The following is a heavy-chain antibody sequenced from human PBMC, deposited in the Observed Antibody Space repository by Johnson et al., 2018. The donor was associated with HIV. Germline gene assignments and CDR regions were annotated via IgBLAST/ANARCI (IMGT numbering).Heavy chain of an antibody. V-gene: IGHV3-30*02. CDR3: AQGAKSVAAFDL. Sequence: QVQLVESGGGVVQPGRSLRLSCAASGFTFSSYGMHWVRQAPGKGLEWVAFIRYDASNKYYADSVKGRFTISRDKSKNPMYLQMNSLRAEDTAVFYCAQGAKSVAAFDLWGQGTMVTVSS. J-gene: IGHJ3*01. CDR1: GFTFSSYG. D-gene: IGHD3-3*01. CDR2: IRYDASNK.